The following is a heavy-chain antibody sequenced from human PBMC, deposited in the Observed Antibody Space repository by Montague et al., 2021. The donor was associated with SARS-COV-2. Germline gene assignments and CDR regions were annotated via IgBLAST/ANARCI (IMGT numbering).Heavy chain of an antibody. J-gene: IGHJ4*02. CDR3: VTPGKTAVAGQFDY. CDR1: GGSIRSTTFY. V-gene: IGHV4-39*07. Sequence: SETLSLTCTVSGGSIRSTTFYWGWLHQSPGKGLEWIGNIYEGDTTYYNPSLKSRVAISSDTPNNQFSLKITSLIVADTAIYYCVTPGKTAVAGQFDYWGPGILVTVAS. D-gene: IGHD6-19*01. CDR2: IYEGDTT.